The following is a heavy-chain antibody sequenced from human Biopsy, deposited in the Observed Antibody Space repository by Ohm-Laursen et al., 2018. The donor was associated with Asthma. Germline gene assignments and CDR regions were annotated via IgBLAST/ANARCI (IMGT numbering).Heavy chain of an antibody. D-gene: IGHD4-23*01. CDR2: IKHDGTEK. CDR3: ARVAYYGGNGFDY. J-gene: IGHJ4*02. Sequence: SLRLSCTASGFTFGDYWMSWVRQVPGKGLEWVANIKHDGTEKNHVDSLKGRFTISRDNAKNSLYLQMNSLRAEDTAVYYCARVAYYGGNGFDYWGQGTLVTDSS. V-gene: IGHV3-7*01. CDR1: GFTFGDYW.